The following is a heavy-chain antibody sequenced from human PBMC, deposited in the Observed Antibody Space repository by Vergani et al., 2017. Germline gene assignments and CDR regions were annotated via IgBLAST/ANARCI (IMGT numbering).Heavy chain of an antibody. Sequence: QVQLQQWGAGLLKPSETLSLTCAVYGGSFSGYYWSWIRQPPGKGLEWIGEINHSGSTNYNPSLKSRVTISVDTSKNQFSLKLSSVTAAYTAVYYCARGFRAGSSSHFDYWGQGTLVTVSS. J-gene: IGHJ4*02. CDR1: GGSFSGYY. CDR3: ARGFRAGSSSHFDY. CDR2: INHSGST. V-gene: IGHV4-34*01. D-gene: IGHD6-6*01.